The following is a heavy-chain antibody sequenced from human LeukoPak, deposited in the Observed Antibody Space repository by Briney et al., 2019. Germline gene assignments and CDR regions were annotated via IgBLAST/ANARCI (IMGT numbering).Heavy chain of an antibody. Sequence: SETLSLTCTVSGGSISSYYWSWIRQPPGKGLEWIGYIYYSRSTNYNPSLKSRVTISVDTSKNQFSLKLSSVTAADTAVYYCARTWGYAWFDPWGQGTLVTVSS. CDR1: GGSISSYY. V-gene: IGHV4-59*08. CDR2: IYYSRST. CDR3: ARTWGYAWFDP. J-gene: IGHJ5*02. D-gene: IGHD7-27*01.